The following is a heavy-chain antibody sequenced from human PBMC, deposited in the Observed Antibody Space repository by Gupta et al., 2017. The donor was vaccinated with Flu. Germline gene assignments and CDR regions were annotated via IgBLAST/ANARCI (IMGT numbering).Heavy chain of an antibody. V-gene: IGHV3-23*01. Sequence: FAFTRGPVAWVRQAPGKGLEWVSTITGSGLTTYYADSVKGRFHISRNNSESSIYLHMNNLRVEDTAVYYCTKNTWDLFVDFWGQGALVIVSS. CDR2: ITGSGLTT. J-gene: IGHJ4*02. CDR3: TKNTWDLFVDF. CDR1: FAFTRGP. D-gene: IGHD3-3*01.